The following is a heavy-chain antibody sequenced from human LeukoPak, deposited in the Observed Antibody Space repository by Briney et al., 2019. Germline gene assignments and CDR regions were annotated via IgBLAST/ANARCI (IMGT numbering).Heavy chain of an antibody. CDR3: ASSSSWYDFDY. Sequence: SETLSLTCTVSGDSITGYYWGWIRQPPGKGLEWIGNIYYTGNTYYNASLKSRVTISVDTSKNQFSLKLSSVTAADTAVYYCASSSSWYDFDYWSQGTLVTVSS. CDR2: IYYTGNT. D-gene: IGHD6-13*01. CDR1: GDSITGYY. V-gene: IGHV4-39*07. J-gene: IGHJ4*02.